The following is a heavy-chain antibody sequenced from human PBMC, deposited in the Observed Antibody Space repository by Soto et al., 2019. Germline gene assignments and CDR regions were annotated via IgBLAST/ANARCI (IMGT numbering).Heavy chain of an antibody. CDR1: GGSMWSSL. CDR2: IYYSGST. Sequence: SGTLALRSAFSGGSMWSSLWSWFRKPPGKELEGIGYIYYSGSTNYNPSLKSRVTISVYTSKNQFSLKLSSVTAADTAVYYCARLRKQLVPVPYYYYYMDVWGKGTTVTVSS. CDR3: ARLRKQLVPVPYYYYYMDV. V-gene: IGHV4-59*08. J-gene: IGHJ6*03. D-gene: IGHD6-13*01.